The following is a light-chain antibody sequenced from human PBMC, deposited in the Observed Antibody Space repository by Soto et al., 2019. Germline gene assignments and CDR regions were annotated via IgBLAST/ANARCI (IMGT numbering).Light chain of an antibody. V-gene: IGKV3-20*01. CDR3: QRYGGSPPVT. CDR1: QSFSSSN. Sequence: EVVLTQSPGTLSLSPGERATLSCRASQSFSSSNLAWYQHKPGQPPKLIVYSASRRATGIPDRSSGSGSGTDFALTISRLEPEDFALYYCQRYGGSPPVTFGGGTKVDIK. CDR2: SAS. J-gene: IGKJ4*01.